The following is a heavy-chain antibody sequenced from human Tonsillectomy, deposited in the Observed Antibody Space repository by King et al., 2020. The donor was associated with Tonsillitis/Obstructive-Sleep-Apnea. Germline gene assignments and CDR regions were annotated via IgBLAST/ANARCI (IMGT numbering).Heavy chain of an antibody. CDR2: INPNSGGT. D-gene: IGHD5-12*01. J-gene: IGHJ4*02. V-gene: IGHV1-2*02. Sequence: QLVQSGAEVKKPGASVKVSCKASGYTFSGYYIHWVRQAPGQGLEWMGWINPNSGGTKYAQKFQGRVTMIRDTSISTAYMELRRLRSDDTAVYYCTRDRGVDSDYDRDYWGQGTLVTVSS. CDR3: TRDRGVDSDYDRDY. CDR1: GYTFSGYY.